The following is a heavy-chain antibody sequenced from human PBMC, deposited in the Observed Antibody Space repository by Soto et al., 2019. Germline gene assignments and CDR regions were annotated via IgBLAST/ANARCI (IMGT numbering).Heavy chain of an antibody. J-gene: IGHJ4*02. D-gene: IGHD3-10*01. V-gene: IGHV2-5*02. CDR3: AHRPRGFSYYFDY. CDR1: GFSLTTRGVG. Sequence: QITLKESGPTLVKPTQTLTLTCTFSGFSLTTRGVGVGWIRQPPGKALEWLALIYWDDDEGYSPSLKSRLTITKDPSKNQVVLTMPNMDPVDTATYYCAHRPRGFSYYFDYWGQGTLVTVSS. CDR2: IYWDDDE.